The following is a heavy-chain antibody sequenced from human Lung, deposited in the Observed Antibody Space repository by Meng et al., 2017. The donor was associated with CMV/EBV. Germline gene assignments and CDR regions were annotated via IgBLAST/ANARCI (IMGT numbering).Heavy chain of an antibody. D-gene: IGHD3-22*01. CDR2: INPYTGGT. J-gene: IGHJ4*02. Sequence: ASXXVSXKASGYTFTGYYMHWVRQAPGQGPEWMGWINPYTGGTNYPQKFQGRVTITRDTSISTAYMDLSSLRSDDTAVYYCARVYYDTSGFYHYFDFWGQGTXVTVSS. CDR3: ARVYYDTSGFYHYFDF. V-gene: IGHV1-2*02. CDR1: GYTFTGYY.